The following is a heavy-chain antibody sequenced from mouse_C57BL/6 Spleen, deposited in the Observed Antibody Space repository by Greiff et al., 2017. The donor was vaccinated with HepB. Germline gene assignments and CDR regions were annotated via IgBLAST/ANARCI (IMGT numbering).Heavy chain of an antibody. CDR2: IYPGDGDT. CDR3: ARRGYDYYAMDY. J-gene: IGHJ4*01. Sequence: QVQLKESGPELVKPGASVKISCKASGYAFSSSWMNWVKQRPGKGLEWIGRIYPGDGDTNYNGKFKGKATLTADKSSSTAYMQLSSLTSEDSAVYFCARRGYDYYAMDYWGQGTSVTVSS. D-gene: IGHD3-1*01. CDR1: GYAFSSSW. V-gene: IGHV1-82*01.